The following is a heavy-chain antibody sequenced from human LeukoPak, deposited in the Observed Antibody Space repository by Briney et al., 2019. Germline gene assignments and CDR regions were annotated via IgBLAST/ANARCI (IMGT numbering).Heavy chain of an antibody. V-gene: IGHV1-2*02. CDR2: INPNIGGT. J-gene: IGHJ5*02. Sequence: ASVRVSSKPSGYTFTPYYILWVRQAPGQGLEGRGWINPNIGGTNYAQKFQGRVPMTRDTSISAAYMELSRLRSDDTAVYYCARALEEDTPRGLDWFDRRGQGTLVTVSS. CDR1: GYTFTPYY. CDR3: ARALEEDTPRGLDWFDR. D-gene: IGHD2-15*01.